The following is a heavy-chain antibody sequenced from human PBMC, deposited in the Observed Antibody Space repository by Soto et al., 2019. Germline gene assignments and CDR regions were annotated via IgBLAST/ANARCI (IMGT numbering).Heavy chain of an antibody. Sequence: LRLSCAASGFTFSSYWMTWVRQAPGKGLEWVANIKHDGTEKYYVDSVKGRFTISRDNAKNSLYLQMNSLRVEDTAVYYCAREVPGDSDCWGQGILVTVSS. CDR3: AREVPGDSDC. CDR2: IKHDGTEK. V-gene: IGHV3-7*01. CDR1: GFTFSSYW. D-gene: IGHD4-17*01. J-gene: IGHJ4*02.